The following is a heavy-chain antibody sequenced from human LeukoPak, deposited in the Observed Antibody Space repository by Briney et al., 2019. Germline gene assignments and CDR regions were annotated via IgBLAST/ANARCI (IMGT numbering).Heavy chain of an antibody. Sequence: SVKVSCKASGFTFISSALLWVRQSRGQRLEWIGWIFVGSDNTNYAQKFKERVTISRDMSTTTVFMELSSLTSDDTAVYFCVADPYYDASGPLRWFDPWGQGTLVTV. J-gene: IGHJ5*02. CDR1: GFTFISSA. V-gene: IGHV1-58*01. D-gene: IGHD3-22*01. CDR2: IFVGSDNT. CDR3: VADPYYDASGPLRWFDP.